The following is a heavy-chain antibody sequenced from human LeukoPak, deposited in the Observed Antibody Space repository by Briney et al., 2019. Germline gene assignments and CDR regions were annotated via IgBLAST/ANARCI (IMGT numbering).Heavy chain of an antibody. Sequence: PGGSLRLSCAASGFTFSSYWMHWVRQAPGKGLVWVSRMNTEGSRTDYADSVKGRFTISRDNAKNTLYLQMNSLGAEDTAVYSCASDFTGRDDYWGQGTLVTVSS. V-gene: IGHV3-74*01. D-gene: IGHD2-8*02. CDR2: MNTEGSRT. CDR3: ASDFTGRDDY. J-gene: IGHJ4*02. CDR1: GFTFSSYW.